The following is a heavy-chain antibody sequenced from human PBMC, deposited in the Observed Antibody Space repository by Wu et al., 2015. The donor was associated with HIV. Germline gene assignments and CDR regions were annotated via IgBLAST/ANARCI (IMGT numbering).Heavy chain of an antibody. V-gene: IGHV1-2*02. CDR1: GYTFTDYN. CDR2: INANSGRT. D-gene: IGHD3-9*01. Sequence: QVQLVQPGAEMKKPGASVKVSCTASGYTFTDYNVHWVRQVPGQGLQWMGNINANSGRTNYAENFQGRVAMTRDTSVNTVYLELETLTSDDTALYFCARGDRFYAYFDWLFEVIRFDPLGPGNPGQRLL. CDR3: ARGDRFYAYFDWLFEVIRFDP. J-gene: IGHJ5*02.